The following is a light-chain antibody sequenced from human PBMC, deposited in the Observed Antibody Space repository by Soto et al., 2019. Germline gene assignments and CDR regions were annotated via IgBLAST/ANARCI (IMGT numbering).Light chain of an antibody. CDR1: SGSVSINYY. CDR2: STN. Sequence: QTVVTQEPSFSVSPGGTVTLTCGLSSGSVSINYYPSWYQQTPGQPPRTLIYSTNTRSSGVPDRFSGSILGNKAALTITGAQADDESDYYCVLYMGGGVWVFGGGTKLTVL. J-gene: IGLJ3*02. V-gene: IGLV8-61*01. CDR3: VLYMGGGVWV.